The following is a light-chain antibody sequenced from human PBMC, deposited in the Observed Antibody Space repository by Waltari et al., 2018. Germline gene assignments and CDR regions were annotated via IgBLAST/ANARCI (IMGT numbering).Light chain of an antibody. CDR2: WAS. J-gene: IGKJ2*02. V-gene: IGKV4-1*01. CDR1: QSVLYSSNNNNY. Sequence: DIVMTQSPDSLAVSLGERATINSKSSQSVLYSSNNNNYLAWYQQKPGQTPNILIYWASTRESGVPDRFSGSGSGTDFTLTISSLQAEDVAVYYCQQYYSTPGTFGQGTKLEIK. CDR3: QQYYSTPGT.